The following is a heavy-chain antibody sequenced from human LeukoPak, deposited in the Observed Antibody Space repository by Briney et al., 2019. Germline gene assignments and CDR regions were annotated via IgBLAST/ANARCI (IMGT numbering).Heavy chain of an antibody. J-gene: IGHJ6*02. Sequence: ASVKVSCKASGYTFTNYDINWVRQTTGQGLQWIGWMNPKSGDSGYAQKFQGRVTMTRDTSTSTVYMELSSLRSEDTAVYYCAAIWDYYGSGSPNYYYYYGMDVWGQGTTVTVSS. CDR2: MNPKSGDS. CDR1: GYTFTNYD. D-gene: IGHD3-10*01. CDR3: AAIWDYYGSGSPNYYYYYGMDV. V-gene: IGHV1-8*01.